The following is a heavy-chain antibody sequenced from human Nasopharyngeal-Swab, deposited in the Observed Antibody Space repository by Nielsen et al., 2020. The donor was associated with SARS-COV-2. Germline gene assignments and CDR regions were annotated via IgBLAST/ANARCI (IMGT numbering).Heavy chain of an antibody. D-gene: IGHD3-10*01. CDR2: IIPIFGTA. Sequence: SVKVSCKASGGTFSSYAISWVRQAPGQGLEWMGGIIPIFGTANYAQKFQGRVTITADKSTSTVYMELSSLRSEDTAVYYCAREPGDGVSWFDPWGQGTLVTVSS. CDR3: AREPGDGVSWFDP. CDR1: GGTFSSYA. V-gene: IGHV1-69*06. J-gene: IGHJ5*02.